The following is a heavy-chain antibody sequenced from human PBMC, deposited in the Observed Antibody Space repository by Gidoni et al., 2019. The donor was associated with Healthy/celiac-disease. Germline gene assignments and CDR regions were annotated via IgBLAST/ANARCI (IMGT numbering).Heavy chain of an antibody. Sequence: EVQLLESGGGLVQPGGSRRLSFAASGFTFSRFAITWVRQAPGKGLEGVSGISGSGVSTHDADSVKGRFTISRDSSKNTLYLQMNSLRAEDTAVYYCAKDAVLAAMLTYYHYYYMDVWGKGTTVTVSS. J-gene: IGHJ6*03. CDR3: AKDAVLAAMLTYYHYYYMDV. CDR2: ISGSGVST. D-gene: IGHD2-2*01. CDR1: GFTFSRFA. V-gene: IGHV3-23*01.